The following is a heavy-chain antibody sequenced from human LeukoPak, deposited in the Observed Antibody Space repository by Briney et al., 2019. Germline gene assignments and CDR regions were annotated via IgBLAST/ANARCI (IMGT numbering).Heavy chain of an antibody. Sequence: GGSLRLSCAASGFTFSSYWMHWVRQAPGKGLVWVSRMNSDGRSTRYADSVKGRFTISRDNAKNTLYLQMNSLRAEGTAVYYCAKVRRGRFLEWLRDDAFDIWGQGTMVTVSS. J-gene: IGHJ3*02. V-gene: IGHV3-74*01. CDR3: AKVRRGRFLEWLRDDAFDI. CDR1: GFTFSSYW. CDR2: MNSDGRST. D-gene: IGHD3-3*01.